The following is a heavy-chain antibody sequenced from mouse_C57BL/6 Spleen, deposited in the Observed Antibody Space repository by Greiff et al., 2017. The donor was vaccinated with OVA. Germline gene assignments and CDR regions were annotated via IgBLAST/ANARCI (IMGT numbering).Heavy chain of an antibody. CDR1: GFTFSDAW. D-gene: IGHD3-2*02. CDR2: IRNKANNHAT. Sequence: EVKLMESGGGLVQPGGSMKLSCAASGFTFSDAWMDWVRQSPEKGLEWVAEIRNKANNHATYYAESVKGRFTISRDDSKSSVYLQMNSLRAEDTGIYYCTSRQLRKYYCDYWGQGTTLTVSS. CDR3: TSRQLRKYYCDY. V-gene: IGHV6-6*01. J-gene: IGHJ2*01.